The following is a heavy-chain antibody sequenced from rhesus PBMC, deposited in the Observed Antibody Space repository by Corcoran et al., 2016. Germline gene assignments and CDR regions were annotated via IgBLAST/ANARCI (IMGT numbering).Heavy chain of an antibody. CDR3: ARPGVGTTGDF. D-gene: IGHD1-44*01. J-gene: IGHJ4*01. V-gene: IGHV4-80*01. Sequence: QVQLQESGPGLVKPSETLSLTCAVSGGSFRSYWWRWIRQPPGKGLEWIGDINGNSGSTNYNPSLKSRVTISKDASKNQFSLKLNSVTAADTAIYYCARPGVGTTGDFWGQGVLVTVSS. CDR1: GGSFRSYW. CDR2: INGNSGST.